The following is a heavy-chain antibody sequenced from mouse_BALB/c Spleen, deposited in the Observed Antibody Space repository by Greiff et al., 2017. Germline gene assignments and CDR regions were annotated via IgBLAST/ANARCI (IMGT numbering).Heavy chain of an antibody. CDR3: AASYRSAWFAY. CDR2: ISYSGST. D-gene: IGHD2-14*01. J-gene: IGHJ3*01. V-gene: IGHV3-2*02. CDR1: GYSITSDYA. Sequence: EVQGVESGPGLVKPSQSLSLTCTVTGYSITSDYAWNWIRQFPGNKLEWMGYISYSGSTSYNPSLKSRISITRDTSKNQFFLQLNSVTTEDTATYYCAASYRSAWFAYWGQGTLVTVSA.